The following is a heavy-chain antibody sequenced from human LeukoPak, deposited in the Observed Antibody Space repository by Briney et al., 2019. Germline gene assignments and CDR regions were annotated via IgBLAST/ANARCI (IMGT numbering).Heavy chain of an antibody. J-gene: IGHJ6*03. V-gene: IGHV4-59*01. D-gene: IGHD3-10*01. CDR3: ARGKYYYGSGSYYGYYYCYMDV. Sequence: SETLSLTCTASGGSISSYYWSWIRQPPGKGLEWIGYIYYSGSTNYNPSLKSRVTISVDTSKNQFSLKLSSVTAADTAVYYCARGKYYYGSGSYYGYYYCYMDVWGKGTTVTISS. CDR1: GGSISSYY. CDR2: IYYSGST.